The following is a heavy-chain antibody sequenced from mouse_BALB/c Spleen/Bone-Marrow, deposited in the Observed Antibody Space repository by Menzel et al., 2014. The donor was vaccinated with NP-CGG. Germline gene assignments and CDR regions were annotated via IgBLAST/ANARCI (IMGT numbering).Heavy chain of an antibody. J-gene: IGHJ2*01. CDR2: ISTYYGDA. V-gene: IGHV1S137*01. CDR3: ARVSYDYFDY. D-gene: IGHD1-1*01. Sequence: QVQLKQSGAELVRPGVSVKISCKGSGYTFXDYALHWVRQSHAKSLEWIGIISTYYGDASYNQKFKGKATMTVDKSSSTAYMELARLTSEDSAIYYCARVSYDYFDYWGQGTTLTVSS. CDR1: GYTFXDYA.